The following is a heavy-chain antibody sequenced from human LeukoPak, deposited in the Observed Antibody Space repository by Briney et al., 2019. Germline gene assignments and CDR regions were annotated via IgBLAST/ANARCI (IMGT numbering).Heavy chain of an antibody. V-gene: IGHV4-39*01. CDR2: IYYSGST. Sequence: SETLSLTCTVSGGSISSSFHYWGWIRQPPGKGLEWIGSIYYSGSTNYNPSLKSRVTISVDTSKNQFSLKLSPVTAADTAAYHCARHEDKASRTSPGRVDPWGQGTLVTVSS. D-gene: IGHD2-2*01. J-gene: IGHJ5*02. CDR3: ARHEDKASRTSPGRVDP. CDR1: GGSISSSFHY.